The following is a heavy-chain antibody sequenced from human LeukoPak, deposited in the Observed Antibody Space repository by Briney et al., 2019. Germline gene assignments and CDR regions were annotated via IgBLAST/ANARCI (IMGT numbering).Heavy chain of an antibody. CDR1: GGTFSSYA. CDR2: IIPIFGTA. V-gene: IGHV1-69*05. D-gene: IGHD4-23*01. J-gene: IGHJ5*02. CDR3: AISVTMVVTPLLDP. Sequence: ASVKVSCKASGGTFSSYAISWVRQAPGQGLEWMGRIIPIFGTANYAQKFQGRVTITTDESTSTGYMELSSLRSEDTAVYYCAISVTMVVTPLLDPWGQGTLVTVSS.